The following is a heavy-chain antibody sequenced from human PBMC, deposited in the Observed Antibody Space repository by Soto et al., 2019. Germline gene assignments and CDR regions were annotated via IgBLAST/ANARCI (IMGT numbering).Heavy chain of an antibody. CDR2: IYHNGRS. CDR3: ARGYDTALAPIF. Sequence: PSETLSLTCGVSGGSISSINWWSWVRQTPGKGLEWIGDIYHNGRSNYNPSLKSRVTLSIDKSKNQFFLSLKLSSVTAADTAVYYCARGYDTALAPIFWGQGILVTVSS. CDR1: GGSISSINW. D-gene: IGHD5-18*01. V-gene: IGHV4-4*02. J-gene: IGHJ4*02.